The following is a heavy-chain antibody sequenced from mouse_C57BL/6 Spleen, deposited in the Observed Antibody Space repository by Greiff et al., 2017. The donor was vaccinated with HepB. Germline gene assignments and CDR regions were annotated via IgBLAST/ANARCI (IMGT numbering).Heavy chain of an antibody. V-gene: IGHV1-15*01. CDR3: TRLGYGSSFDY. J-gene: IGHJ2*01. Sequence: VKLQESGAELVRPGASVTLSCKASGYTFTDYEMHWVKQTPVHGLEWIGAIDPETGGTAYNQKFKGKAILTADKSSSTAYMELRSLTSEDSAVYYCTRLGYGSSFDYWGQGTTLTVSS. D-gene: IGHD1-1*01. CDR2: IDPETGGT. CDR1: GYTFTDYE.